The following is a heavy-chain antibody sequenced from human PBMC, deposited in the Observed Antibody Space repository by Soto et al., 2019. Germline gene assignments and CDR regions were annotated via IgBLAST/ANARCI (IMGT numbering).Heavy chain of an antibody. CDR2: IHHIGAT. CDR1: GYSISSGHY. V-gene: IGHV4-38-2*01. Sequence: PSETLSLTCGVSGYSISSGHYWAWIRQPPGKGLEWIGSIHHIGATYYNPSLESRVTISMDTSKNHFSLKLSSVSAADTAVYYCARLSIDGYYYWSDFWGQGTLVTVSS. J-gene: IGHJ4*02. D-gene: IGHD3-22*01. CDR3: ARLSIDGYYYWSDF.